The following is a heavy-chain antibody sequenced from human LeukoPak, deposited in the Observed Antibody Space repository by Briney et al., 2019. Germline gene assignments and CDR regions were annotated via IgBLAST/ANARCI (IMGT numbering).Heavy chain of an antibody. J-gene: IGHJ3*02. CDR1: EFTFSSYA. CDR2: ISGSGGST. V-gene: IGHV3-23*01. CDR3: AKDSEDIVVVVAATGAFDI. Sequence: GGSLRLSCAASEFTFSSYAMSWVRQAPGKGLEWVSAISGSGGSTYYADSVKGRFTISRDNSKNTLYLQMNSLRAEDTAVYYCAKDSEDIVVVVAATGAFDIWGQGTMVTVSS. D-gene: IGHD2-15*01.